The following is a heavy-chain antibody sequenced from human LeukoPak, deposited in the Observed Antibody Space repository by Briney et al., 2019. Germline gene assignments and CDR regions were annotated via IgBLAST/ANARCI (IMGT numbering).Heavy chain of an antibody. Sequence: PGRSLRLSCAASGFTFSSYGMHWVRQAPGKGLEWVAVISYDGSNKYYADSVKGRFTISRDNSKNTLYLQMNSLRAEDTAVYYCAKDQQQWLVPEGFDPWGQGTLVTVSS. D-gene: IGHD6-19*01. V-gene: IGHV3-30*18. CDR1: GFTFSSYG. CDR2: ISYDGSNK. J-gene: IGHJ5*02. CDR3: AKDQQQWLVPEGFDP.